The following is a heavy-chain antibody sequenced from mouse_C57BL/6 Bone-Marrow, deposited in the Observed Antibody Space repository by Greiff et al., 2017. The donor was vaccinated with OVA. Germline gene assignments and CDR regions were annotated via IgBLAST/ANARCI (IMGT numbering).Heavy chain of an antibody. D-gene: IGHD1-1*01. V-gene: IGHV1-82*01. CDR2: IYPGDGDT. Sequence: VQLQQSGPELVKPGASVKISCKASGYAFSSSWMNWVKQRPGKGLEWIGRIYPGDGDTNYNGKCKGKATLTADKSSSTAYMQLSSLTSEDSAVYFCARCLYYGSSYGYAMDYWGQGTSVTVSS. J-gene: IGHJ4*01. CDR1: GYAFSSSW. CDR3: ARCLYYGSSYGYAMDY.